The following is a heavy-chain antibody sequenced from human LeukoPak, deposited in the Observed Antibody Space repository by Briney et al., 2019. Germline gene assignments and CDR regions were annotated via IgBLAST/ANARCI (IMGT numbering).Heavy chain of an antibody. CDR3: ANDPFSTPDY. D-gene: IGHD3-3*01. Sequence: GGSLRLSCAASGFTFSSYAMSWVRQAPVKGLEWVSAISGSGGSTYYADSVKGRFTISRDNSKNTLYLQMNSLRAEDTAVYYCANDPFSTPDYWGQGTLVTVSS. CDR1: GFTFSSYA. J-gene: IGHJ4*02. CDR2: ISGSGGST. V-gene: IGHV3-23*01.